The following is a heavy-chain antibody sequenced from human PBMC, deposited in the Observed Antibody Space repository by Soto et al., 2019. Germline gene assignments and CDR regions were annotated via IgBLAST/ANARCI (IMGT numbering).Heavy chain of an antibody. V-gene: IGHV3-15*01. J-gene: IGHJ5*02. CDR3: TTEDYDILFDP. CDR2: IKSKTDGGTT. Sequence: EVQLVESGGGLVKPGGSLRLSCAASGFTFSNAWMSWVRQAPGKGLEWVGRIKSKTDGGTTDYAAPVKGRFTIPRDDSKNTLYLQMNSLKTEDTAVYYCTTEDYDILFDPWGQGTLVTVSS. CDR1: GFTFSNAW. D-gene: IGHD3-9*01.